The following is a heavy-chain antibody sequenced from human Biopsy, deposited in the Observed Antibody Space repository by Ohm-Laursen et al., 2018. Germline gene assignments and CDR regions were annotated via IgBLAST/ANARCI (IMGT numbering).Heavy chain of an antibody. V-gene: IGHV4-59*01. D-gene: IGHD2/OR15-2a*01. CDR3: ARATNSTGWPYYYFYGMDV. Sequence: SETLSLTCPVSGGSISSDYWSWIRQTPGKGLEWIGYIYYSGSTNYNPSLKSRVTISVDTSKIQFSLRLNSVTAADTAVYYCARATNSTGWPYYYFYGMDVWGQGTTVTVSS. CDR2: IYYSGST. CDR1: GGSISSDY. J-gene: IGHJ6*02.